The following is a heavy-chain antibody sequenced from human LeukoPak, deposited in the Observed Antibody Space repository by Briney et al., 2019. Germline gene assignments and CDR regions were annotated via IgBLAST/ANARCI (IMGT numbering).Heavy chain of an antibody. CDR1: GGSITYYY. J-gene: IGHJ3*02. CDR2: IYYSGST. D-gene: IGHD1-26*01. V-gene: IGHV4-59*01. Sequence: SETLPLTCTVSGGSITYYYWSWIRQPPGKGLEWIGYIYYSGSTNYNPSLKSRVTISVDTSKNQFSLKLSSVTAADTAVYYCARGGSHYDVFDIWGQGTMVTVSS. CDR3: ARGGSHYDVFDI.